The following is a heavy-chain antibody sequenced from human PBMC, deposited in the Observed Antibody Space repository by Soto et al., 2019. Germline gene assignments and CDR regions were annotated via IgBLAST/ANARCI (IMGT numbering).Heavy chain of an antibody. CDR1: GYTFTNYF. D-gene: IGHD2-21*02. Sequence: ASVKVSCKTSGYTFTNYFIHWVRQAPGQGLEWMGIISLRHDSTSYAQKFQGRLTVTNDTSTTTVYMELSSLRSEDTAVYYCARDLYSCGGDCPYYMDYWGQGTLVTVSS. CDR3: ARDLYSCGGDCPYYMDY. CDR2: ISLRHDST. J-gene: IGHJ4*02. V-gene: IGHV1-46*01.